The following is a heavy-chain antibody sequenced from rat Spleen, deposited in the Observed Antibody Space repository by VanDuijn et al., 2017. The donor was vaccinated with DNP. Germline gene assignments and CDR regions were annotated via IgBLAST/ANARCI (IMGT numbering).Heavy chain of an antibody. D-gene: IGHD1-11*01. CDR2: MWDDGDT. CDR3: TRGGTEALFDY. V-gene: IGHV2-34*01. J-gene: IGHJ2*01. CDR1: GFSLTSYS. Sequence: QVQLKESGPGLVQPSETLSLTCTVSGFSLTSYSVSWVRQHSGKGPEWMGRMWDDGDTAYNSALKSQLSIRRDTSKNQVFLKMNILQTGATGTYYCTRGGTEALFDYWGQGVMVTVSS.